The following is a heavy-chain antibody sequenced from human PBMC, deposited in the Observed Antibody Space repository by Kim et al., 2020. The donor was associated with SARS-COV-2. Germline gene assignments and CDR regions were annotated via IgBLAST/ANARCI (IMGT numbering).Heavy chain of an antibody. CDR1: GYSFTSYW. D-gene: IGHD3-9*01. J-gene: IGHJ6*02. Sequence: GESLKISCKGSGYSFTSYWIGWVRQMPGKGLEWMGIIYPGDSDTRYSPSFQGQVTISADKSISTAYLQWSSLKASDTAMYYCARHILSDGTGYYSYYYGMDVWGQGTTVTVYS. V-gene: IGHV5-51*01. CDR3: ARHILSDGTGYYSYYYGMDV. CDR2: IYPGDSDT.